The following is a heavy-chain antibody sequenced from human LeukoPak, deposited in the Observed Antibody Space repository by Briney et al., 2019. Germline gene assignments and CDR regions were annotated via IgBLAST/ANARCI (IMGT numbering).Heavy chain of an antibody. CDR1: GYSISRGYY. CDR2: IYHSGST. V-gene: IGHV4-38-2*01. D-gene: IGHD3-22*01. CDR3: ARVSDYYYDSSGYYQDYFDY. Sequence: PSETLSLTCAVSGYSISRGYYWGWIRQPPGKGLEWIGSIYHSGSTYYNPSLKSRVTISVDTSKNQFSLKLSSVTAADTAVYYCARVSDYYYDSSGYYQDYFDYWGQGTLVTVSS. J-gene: IGHJ4*02.